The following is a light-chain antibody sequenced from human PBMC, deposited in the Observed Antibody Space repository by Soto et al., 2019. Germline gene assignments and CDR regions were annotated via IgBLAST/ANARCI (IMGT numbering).Light chain of an antibody. J-gene: IGKJ4*01. V-gene: IGKV3-11*01. CDR1: QSVSNY. CDR2: DVS. Sequence: EIVLTQSPATLSLSPGERATLSCRASQSVSNYLAWYQQKPGQAPRLLIHDVSDRATGIPARFSGSGSGTDFTLTISSLEPEDFSVYYCQQRSSWPLTFGGGTKVDIK. CDR3: QQRSSWPLT.